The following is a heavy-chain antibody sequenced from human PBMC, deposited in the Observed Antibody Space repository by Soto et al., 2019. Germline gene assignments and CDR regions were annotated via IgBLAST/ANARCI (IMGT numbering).Heavy chain of an antibody. J-gene: IGHJ6*03. V-gene: IGHV4-4*02. CDR3: ARGEYCSSTSCYDYYYYMDV. CDR2: IYHSGST. CDR1: SGSISSSNW. Sequence: PSETLSLTCAVSSGSISSSNWWSWVRQPPGKGLEWIGEIYHSGSTNYNPSLKSRVTISVDKSKNQFSLKLSSVTAADTAVYYCARGEYCSSTSCYDYYYYMDVWGKGTTVTV. D-gene: IGHD2-2*01.